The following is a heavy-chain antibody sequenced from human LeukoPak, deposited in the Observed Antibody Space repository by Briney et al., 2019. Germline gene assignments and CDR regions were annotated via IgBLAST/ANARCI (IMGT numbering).Heavy chain of an antibody. J-gene: IGHJ4*02. D-gene: IGHD3-10*01. Sequence: PSQTLSLTCTVSGGSISSGSYYWSWIRQPAGKGLEWIGRIYTSGSTNYNPSLKSRVTISVDTSKNQFSLKLSSVTAADTAVYYCASLGFGELFYFDYWGQGTLVTVSS. CDR3: ASLGFGELFYFDY. CDR2: IYTSGST. V-gene: IGHV4-61*02. CDR1: GGSISSGSYY.